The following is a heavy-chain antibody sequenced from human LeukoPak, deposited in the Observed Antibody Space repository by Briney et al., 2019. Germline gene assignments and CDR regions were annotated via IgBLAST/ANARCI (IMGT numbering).Heavy chain of an antibody. Sequence: SETLSLTCTVSGGSISSSSYYWGWIRQPPGKGLEWIGSIYYSGSTYYNPSLKSRVTISVDTSKNQFSLKLSSVTAADTAVYYCARRGRVIPEEIGFDPWGQGTLVTVSS. CDR1: GGSISSSSYY. J-gene: IGHJ5*02. D-gene: IGHD3/OR15-3a*01. CDR2: IYYSGST. V-gene: IGHV4-39*01. CDR3: ARRGRVIPEEIGFDP.